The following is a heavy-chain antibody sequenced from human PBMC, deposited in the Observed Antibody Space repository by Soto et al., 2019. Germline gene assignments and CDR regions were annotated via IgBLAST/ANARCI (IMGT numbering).Heavy chain of an antibody. Sequence: QVQLHQWGAGLLKPSETLSLTCSVYGESFSGFFWTWVRLPPGQGLEWIGEMNRGGSSNYNPSLKSRVTISVDASKNQFSLTLTSMTAADTGVYFCARRIPGYRHYMDVWGKGTTVTVSS. V-gene: IGHV4-34*01. CDR2: MNRGGSS. CDR1: GESFSGFF. J-gene: IGHJ6*03. D-gene: IGHD3-16*02. CDR3: ARRIPGYRHYMDV.